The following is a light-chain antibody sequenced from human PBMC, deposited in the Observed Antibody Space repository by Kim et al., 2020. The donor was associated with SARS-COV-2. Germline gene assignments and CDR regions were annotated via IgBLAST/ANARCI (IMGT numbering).Light chain of an antibody. CDR1: QSVSSSY. Sequence: SPGERAILSCRASQSVSSSYLAWYQHKPGQSPRLLTHGASSRATGVPDRFRGGGSGTDFTLTITRLEPEDFAVYYCQQYGRSPTTFGQGTRLEIK. CDR2: GAS. CDR3: QQYGRSPTT. J-gene: IGKJ5*01. V-gene: IGKV3-20*01.